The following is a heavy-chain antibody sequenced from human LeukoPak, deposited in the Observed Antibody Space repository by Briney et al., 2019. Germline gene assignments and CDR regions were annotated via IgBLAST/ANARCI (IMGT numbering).Heavy chain of an antibody. D-gene: IGHD3-22*01. CDR2: INTNAGNP. CDR1: GYTFTSYG. J-gene: IGHJ4*02. CDR3: ARDWVRPPSYYDSSGYYY. Sequence: GASVKVSCMASGYTFTSYGISWVRQAPGQGLEWMRWINTNAGNPTYAQGFTGRFVFSLDTSVSTAYLQISSLKAEDTAVYYCARDWVRPPSYYDSSGYYYWGQGTLVTVSS. V-gene: IGHV7-4-1*02.